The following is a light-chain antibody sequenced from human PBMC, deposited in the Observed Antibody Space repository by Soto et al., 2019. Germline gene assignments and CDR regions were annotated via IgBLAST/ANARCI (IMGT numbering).Light chain of an antibody. J-gene: IGLJ2*01. Sequence: QAVVTQEPSLTVSPGGTVTLTCGSSTGPVTSGHYPYWFQQKPGQAPRTLIYDTTYKHSWTPARFSGSLLVGKAALTLSGAQPEDEAEYYCLLSYSGAGGGVFGGGTKVTVL. V-gene: IGLV7-46*01. CDR3: LLSYSGAGGGV. CDR1: TGPVTSGHY. CDR2: DTT.